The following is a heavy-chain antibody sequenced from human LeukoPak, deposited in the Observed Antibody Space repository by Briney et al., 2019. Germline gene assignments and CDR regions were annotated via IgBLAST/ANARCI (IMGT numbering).Heavy chain of an antibody. J-gene: IGHJ5*02. Sequence: SETLSLTCTVSGGSISSYYWSWIRQPAGKGLEWIGRIYTSGSTNYNPSLKSRVTMSVDTSKNQFSLKLGSVTAADTAVYYCARETNSIAVAGAFDPWGQGTLVTVSS. D-gene: IGHD6-19*01. CDR2: IYTSGST. CDR3: ARETNSIAVAGAFDP. CDR1: GGSISSYY. V-gene: IGHV4-4*07.